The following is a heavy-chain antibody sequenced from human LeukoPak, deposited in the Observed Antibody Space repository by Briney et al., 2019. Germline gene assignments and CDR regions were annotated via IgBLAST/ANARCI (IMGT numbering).Heavy chain of an antibody. CDR2: INPNSGGT. J-gene: IGHJ6*04. D-gene: IGHD6-13*01. Sequence: ASVKVSCKASGYTFTGYYMHWVRQAPGQGLEWMGWINPNSGGTNYAQKFQGRVTMTRDTSTSTVYMELSSLRSENTAVYYCARDSEQQPAQSYYYGMDVWGKGTTVTVSS. V-gene: IGHV1-2*02. CDR3: ARDSEQQPAQSYYYGMDV. CDR1: GYTFTGYY.